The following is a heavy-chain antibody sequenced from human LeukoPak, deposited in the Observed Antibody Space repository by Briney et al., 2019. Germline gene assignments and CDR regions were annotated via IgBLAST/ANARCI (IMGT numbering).Heavy chain of an antibody. CDR2: IYTSGST. CDR1: GGSISSYY. CDR3: ARDLGYCSSTSCYLDAFDI. J-gene: IGHJ3*02. Sequence: SETLSLTCTVSGGSISSYYWSWIRQPAGKGLEWIGRIYTSGSTNYNPSLKSRVTMSVDTSKNQFSLKLSSVTAADTAVYYCARDLGYCSSTSCYLDAFDIWGQGAMVTVSS. V-gene: IGHV4-4*07. D-gene: IGHD2-2*01.